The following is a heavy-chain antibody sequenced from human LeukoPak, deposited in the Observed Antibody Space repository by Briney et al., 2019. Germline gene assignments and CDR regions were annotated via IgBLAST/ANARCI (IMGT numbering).Heavy chain of an antibody. D-gene: IGHD3-16*01. CDR2: ISSSSSTI. CDR3: ARDPSNTYYDYVWGSSDAFDI. CDR1: GFTFSSYS. J-gene: IGHJ3*02. Sequence: GGSLRLSCAASGFTFSSYSMNWVRQAPGKGLEWVSYISSSSSTIYYADSVKGRFTISRDNAKNSPYLQMNSLRAEDTAVYYCARDPSNTYYDYVWGSSDAFDIWGQGTMVTVSS. V-gene: IGHV3-48*01.